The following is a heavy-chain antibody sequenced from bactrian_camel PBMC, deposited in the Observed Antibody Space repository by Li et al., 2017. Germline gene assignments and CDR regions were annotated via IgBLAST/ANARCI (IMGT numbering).Heavy chain of an antibody. V-gene: IGHV3-2*01. CDR2: IYSAASNT. Sequence: VQLVESGGGLVQPGGSLRLSCAASGHLFSSYYMSWVRQAPGKGLEWVSSIYSAASNTNYGDSVKGRFTISKDNDENTVYLQMNSLRPEDTGMYYCAAEYEFGACSRNPDGLDYWGKGTQVTVS. J-gene: IGHJ7*01. D-gene: IGHD1*01. CDR1: GHLFSSYY.